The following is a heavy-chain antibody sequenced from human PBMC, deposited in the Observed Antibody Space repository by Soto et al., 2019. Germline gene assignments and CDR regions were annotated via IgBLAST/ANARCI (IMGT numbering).Heavy chain of an antibody. J-gene: IGHJ4*02. V-gene: IGHV1-2*04. CDR1: GYTFTGYY. Sequence: ASVKVSCKASGYTFTGYYMHWVRQAPGQGLEWMGWINPNSGGTNYAQKFQGWVTMTRDTSISTAYMELSRLRSDDTAVYCCARSTITIFGVVNNPFDYWGQGTLVTVSS. CDR2: INPNSGGT. D-gene: IGHD3-3*01. CDR3: ARSTITIFGVVNNPFDY.